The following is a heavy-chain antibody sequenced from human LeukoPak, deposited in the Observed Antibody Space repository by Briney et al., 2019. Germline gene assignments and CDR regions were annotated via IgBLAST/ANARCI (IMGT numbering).Heavy chain of an antibody. CDR1: GFTFSDYY. CDR2: ISSSGSTI. CDR3: ARDPNDFWSGYSSFDY. J-gene: IGHJ4*02. V-gene: IGHV3-11*04. Sequence: GGSLRLSCAASGFTFSDYYMSWIRQAPGKGLEWVSYISSSGSTIYYADSVKGRFTISRDNAKNSLYLQMNSPRAEDTAVYYCARDPNDFWSGYSSFDYWGQGTLVTVSS. D-gene: IGHD3-3*01.